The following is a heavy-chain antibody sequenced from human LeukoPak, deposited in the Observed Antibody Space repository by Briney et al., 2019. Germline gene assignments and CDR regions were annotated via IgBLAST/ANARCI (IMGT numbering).Heavy chain of an antibody. Sequence: PGGSLRLSCAASGFTFSSYGMHWVRQAPGKGLEWVAFIRYDGSNKYYADSVKGRFTISRDNAKNSLYPQMNSLRAEDTAVYYCAREVWFGEFYPAFDYWGQGTLVTVSS. V-gene: IGHV3-30*02. CDR1: GFTFSSYG. CDR3: AREVWFGEFYPAFDY. CDR2: IRYDGSNK. J-gene: IGHJ4*02. D-gene: IGHD3-10*01.